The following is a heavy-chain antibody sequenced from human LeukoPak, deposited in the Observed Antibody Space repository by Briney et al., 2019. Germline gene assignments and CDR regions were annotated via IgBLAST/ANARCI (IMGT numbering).Heavy chain of an antibody. J-gene: IGHJ4*02. CDR2: IYSRGST. D-gene: IGHD3-10*01. V-gene: IGHV4-59*01. Sequence: AETLTLTCTVYGSSISSYYGSWVRQPPGKGLEWIGYIYSRGSTNYNPSLKSRVTISVDTSKNQFSLHLSSVTAADTAVYYCAGGGDFFGSGSYYKAYFDYWGQGTLVTVSS. CDR3: AGGGDFFGSGSYYKAYFDY. CDR1: GSSISSYY.